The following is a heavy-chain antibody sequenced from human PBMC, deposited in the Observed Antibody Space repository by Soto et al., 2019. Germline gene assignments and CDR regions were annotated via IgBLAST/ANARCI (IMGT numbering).Heavy chain of an antibody. CDR1: GFSFSTYG. J-gene: IGHJ4*02. CDR3: ARDYFGSIDY. V-gene: IGHV3-66*01. Sequence: GGSLRLSCAASGFSFSTYGMNWVRQAPGKGLEWISLIYTGDNTFYADSVKGRFTISRDNFENMVYLQMNSLRAEDTAVYYCARDYFGSIDYWGQGALVTVSS. D-gene: IGHD3-9*01. CDR2: IYTGDNT.